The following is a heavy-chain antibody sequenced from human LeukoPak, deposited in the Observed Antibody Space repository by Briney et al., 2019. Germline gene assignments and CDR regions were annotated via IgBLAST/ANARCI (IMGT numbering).Heavy chain of an antibody. CDR1: GIAVTGNY. V-gene: IGHV3-53*01. Sequence: PGGSLTLSCAASGIAVTGNYMSWVRQPPGKGLEWVSFISINTDTFYADSVGGRFTISRDSSENTLFLQMNSLRDEDSAVYYCAIAQSWDELFDSWGQGTLVTVSS. CDR3: AIAQSWDELFDS. CDR2: ISINTDT. J-gene: IGHJ4*02. D-gene: IGHD1-26*01.